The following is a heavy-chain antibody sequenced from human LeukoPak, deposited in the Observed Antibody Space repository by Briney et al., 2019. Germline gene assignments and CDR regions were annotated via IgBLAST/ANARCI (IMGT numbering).Heavy chain of an antibody. CDR3: AKSAYGDFRLLGFDY. CDR2: ISWNSGSI. CDR1: GFTFDDYA. J-gene: IGHJ4*02. V-gene: IGHV3-9*01. Sequence: GGSLRLSCAASGFTFDDYAMHWVRQAPGKGLEWVSGISWNSGSIGYADSVKGRFTISRDDAKNSLYLQMNSLRAEDTALYNCAKSAYGDFRLLGFDYWGQGTLVTVSS. D-gene: IGHD4-17*01.